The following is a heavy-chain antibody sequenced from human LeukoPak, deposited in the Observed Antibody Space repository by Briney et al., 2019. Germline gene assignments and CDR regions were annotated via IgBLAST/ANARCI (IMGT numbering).Heavy chain of an antibody. CDR3: APGEYYYDSSGYQDY. J-gene: IGHJ4*02. CDR1: GFTFSSYG. Sequence: PGGSLRLSCAASGFTFSSYGMHWVRQAPGKGLEWVAFIRYDGSNKYYADSVKGRFTISSDNSKNTLYLQMNSLRAEDTAVYYCAPGEYYYDSSGYQDYWGQGTLVTVSS. D-gene: IGHD3-22*01. CDR2: IRYDGSNK. V-gene: IGHV3-30*02.